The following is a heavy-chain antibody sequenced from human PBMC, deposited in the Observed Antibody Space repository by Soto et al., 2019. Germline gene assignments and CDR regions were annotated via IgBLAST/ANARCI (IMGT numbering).Heavy chain of an antibody. J-gene: IGHJ5*02. CDR1: GGSISSYY. CDR2: IYYSGST. V-gene: IGHV4-59*01. CDR3: ARGVRGTKWLEH. D-gene: IGHD6-6*01. Sequence: SETLSLTCTVSGGSISSYYWSWIRQPPGNRLEWIGYIYYSGSTNYNPSLKSRVTISVDTSKNQFSLTLSSVTAPDTAVHYCARGVRGTKWLEHWGLGTLVTVS.